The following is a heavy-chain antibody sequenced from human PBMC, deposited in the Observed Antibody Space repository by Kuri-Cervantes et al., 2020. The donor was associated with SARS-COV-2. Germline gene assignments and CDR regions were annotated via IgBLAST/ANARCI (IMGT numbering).Heavy chain of an antibody. CDR3: ARESRDAYNLGSFDL. Sequence: GGSLRLSCAAPGFTFSSYEMNWVRQAPGKGLEWVSYISSSGSTIYYADSVKGRFTISRDNAKNSLYLQMNSLRDEDTAVYYCARESRDAYNLGSFDLWGRGTLVTVSS. CDR1: GFTFSSYE. CDR2: ISSSGSTI. D-gene: IGHD5-24*01. V-gene: IGHV3-48*03. J-gene: IGHJ2*01.